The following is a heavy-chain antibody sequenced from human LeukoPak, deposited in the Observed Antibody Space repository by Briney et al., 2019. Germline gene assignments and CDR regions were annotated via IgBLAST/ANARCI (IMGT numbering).Heavy chain of an antibody. J-gene: IGHJ4*02. CDR1: GYTFTSYY. V-gene: IGHV1-46*01. CDR2: INPSGGST. Sequence: ASVKVSCKASGYTFTSYYMHWVRQAPGQGLEWMGIINPSGGSTSYAQKFQGRVTMTRDMSTSTDYMELSSLRSEDTAVYYCARESDTEGLDYWGQGTLVTVSS. CDR3: ARESDTEGLDY.